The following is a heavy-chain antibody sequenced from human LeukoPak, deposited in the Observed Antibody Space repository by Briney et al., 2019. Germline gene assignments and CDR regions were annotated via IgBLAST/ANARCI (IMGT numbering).Heavy chain of an antibody. Sequence: PGGSLRLSCAASGFTFDSYAMTWVRQTPGKGLEWVSAIRGSGGSTSYADSVKGRFTISRDNSKNTLYLQMNSQRAEDTAVYYCATSLTGGNYYMDVWGKGTTVTVSS. CDR2: IRGSGGST. V-gene: IGHV3-23*01. J-gene: IGHJ6*03. CDR1: GFTFDSYA. D-gene: IGHD3-16*01. CDR3: ATSLTGGNYYMDV.